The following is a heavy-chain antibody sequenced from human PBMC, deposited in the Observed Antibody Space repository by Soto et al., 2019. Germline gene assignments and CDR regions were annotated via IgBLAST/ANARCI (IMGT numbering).Heavy chain of an antibody. CDR3: ARENSYFDY. V-gene: IGHV1-18*01. J-gene: IGHJ4*02. Sequence: QIQLLQSGAEVKKPGASVKVTCKASGYTFRNFGISWVRQAPGQGLEWMGWISDYNANANYAQKFQGRLTMTAATSTSTAYMELRSRRSDDTAVYYCARENSYFDYWGQGTLVTVSS. CDR2: ISDYNANA. CDR1: GYTFRNFG.